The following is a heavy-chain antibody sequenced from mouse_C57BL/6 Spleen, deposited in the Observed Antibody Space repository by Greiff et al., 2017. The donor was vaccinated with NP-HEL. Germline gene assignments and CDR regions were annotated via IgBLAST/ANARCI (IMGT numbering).Heavy chain of an antibody. D-gene: IGHD3-2*02. V-gene: IGHV1-18*01. CDR2: INPNNGGT. Sequence: EVQLQQSGPELVKPGASVKIPCKASGYTFTDYNMDWVKQSHGKSLEWIGDINPNNGGTIYNQKFKGKATLTVDKSSSTAYMELRSLTSEDTAVYYCARAGGSGYKYYFDYWGQGTTLTVSS. CDR3: ARAGGSGYKYYFDY. CDR1: GYTFTDYN. J-gene: IGHJ2*01.